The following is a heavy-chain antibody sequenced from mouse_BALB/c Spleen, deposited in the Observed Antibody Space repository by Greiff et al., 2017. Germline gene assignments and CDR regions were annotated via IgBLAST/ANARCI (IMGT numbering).Heavy chain of an antibody. Sequence: EVQLVESGGGLVQPGGSLKLSCAASGFTFSSYTMSWVRQTPEKRLEWVAYISNGGGSTYYPDTVKGRFTISRDNAKNTLYLQMSSLKSEDTAMYYCARGKLWGYYAMDYRGQGTSVTVSS. D-gene: IGHD2-1*01. CDR1: GFTFSSYT. V-gene: IGHV5-12-2*01. CDR2: ISNGGGST. CDR3: ARGKLWGYYAMDY. J-gene: IGHJ4*01.